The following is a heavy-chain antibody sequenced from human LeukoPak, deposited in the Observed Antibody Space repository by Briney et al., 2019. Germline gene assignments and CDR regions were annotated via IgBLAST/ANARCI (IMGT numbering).Heavy chain of an antibody. CDR3: ARAGTYWDYFDY. J-gene: IGHJ4*02. D-gene: IGHD1-26*01. Sequence: ASVKVSCKVSGYTLTELSMHWVRQAPGKGLEWMGGFDPEDGETIYAQKFQGRVTMTEDTSTDTAYMELSSLRSEDTAVYYCARAGTYWDYFDYWGQGTLDTVSS. CDR2: FDPEDGET. CDR1: GYTLTELS. V-gene: IGHV1-24*01.